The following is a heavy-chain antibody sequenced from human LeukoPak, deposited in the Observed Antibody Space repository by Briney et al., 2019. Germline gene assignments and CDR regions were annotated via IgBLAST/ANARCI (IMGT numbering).Heavy chain of an antibody. CDR2: ISGSGGST. CDR1: GFTFSSYS. V-gene: IGHV3-23*01. Sequence: GGSLRLSCAASGFTFSSYSMNWVRQAPGKGLEWVSAISGSGGSTYYADSVKGRFTISRDNSKNTLYLQMNSLRAEDTAVYYCAKVPLFRSYTFDYWGQGTLVTVSS. D-gene: IGHD1-26*01. J-gene: IGHJ4*02. CDR3: AKVPLFRSYTFDY.